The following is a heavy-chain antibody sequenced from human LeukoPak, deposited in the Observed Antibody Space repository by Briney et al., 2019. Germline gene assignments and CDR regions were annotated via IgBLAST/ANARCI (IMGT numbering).Heavy chain of an antibody. Sequence: SETLSLTCTVSGGSISSSSYYWGWIRQPPGKGLEWIGSIYYSGSTYYNPSLKSRVTISVDTSKNQFSLKLSSVTAADTAVYYCARSYGYSYGLEYFQHWGQGTLVTVSS. V-gene: IGHV4-39*07. J-gene: IGHJ1*01. CDR1: GGSISSSSYY. CDR3: ARSYGYSYGLEYFQH. D-gene: IGHD5-18*01. CDR2: IYYSGST.